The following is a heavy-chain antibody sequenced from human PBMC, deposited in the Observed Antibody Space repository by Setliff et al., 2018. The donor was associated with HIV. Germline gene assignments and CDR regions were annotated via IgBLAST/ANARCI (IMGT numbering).Heavy chain of an antibody. CDR1: GFTFSRYS. D-gene: IGHD4-17*01. CDR2: ISSSSSSI. CDR3: ASPLIMTTVTKDY. J-gene: IGHJ4*02. Sequence: LRLSCAASGFTFSRYSMNWVRQAPGKGLEWVSYISSSSSSIYHADSVKGRFTISRDNSKNTLYLQLNSLRAEDTAVYYCASPLIMTTVTKDYWGQGTLVTVSS. V-gene: IGHV3-48*01.